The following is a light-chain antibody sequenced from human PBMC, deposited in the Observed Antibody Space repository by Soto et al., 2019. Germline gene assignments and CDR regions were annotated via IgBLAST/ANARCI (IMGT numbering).Light chain of an antibody. CDR1: QGISSY. J-gene: IGKJ1*01. V-gene: IGKV1-27*01. Sequence: DIQMTQSPSSLSASVGDRVIITCRASQGISSYLAWYQQKPGKVPKLLIYAASTLQSGVPSRFSGSGSGTDFTLTISGLQPEDVANYYCQKYNRAPWTFGQGTKVEIK. CDR2: AAS. CDR3: QKYNRAPWT.